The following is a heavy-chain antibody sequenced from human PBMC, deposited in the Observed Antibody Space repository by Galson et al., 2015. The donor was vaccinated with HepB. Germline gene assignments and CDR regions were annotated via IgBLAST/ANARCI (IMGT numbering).Heavy chain of an antibody. CDR2: INAGNGHT. Sequence: SVKVSCKASGYTFTSYAIHWVRQAPGQRLEWMGWINAGNGHTKYSQKFQGRVTITIDTSASTAYMELSSLRSEDTAVYYCARGVGATPSLGYWGQGTLVTVSS. D-gene: IGHD1-26*01. J-gene: IGHJ4*02. CDR3: ARGVGATPSLGY. CDR1: GYTFTSYA. V-gene: IGHV1-3*01.